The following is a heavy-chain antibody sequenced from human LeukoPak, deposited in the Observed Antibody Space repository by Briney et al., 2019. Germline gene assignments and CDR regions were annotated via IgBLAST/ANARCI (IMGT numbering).Heavy chain of an antibody. CDR3: ARVGDGYKIIGMDV. Sequence: SETLSLTCTVSGGSISSSSYYWGWIRQPPGKGLEWIGSIYYSGSTYYNPPLKSRVTISVDTSKNQFSLKLSSVTAADTAVYYCARVGDGYKIIGMDVWGQGTTVTVSS. V-gene: IGHV4-39*01. CDR1: GGSISSSSYY. CDR2: IYYSGST. D-gene: IGHD5-24*01. J-gene: IGHJ6*02.